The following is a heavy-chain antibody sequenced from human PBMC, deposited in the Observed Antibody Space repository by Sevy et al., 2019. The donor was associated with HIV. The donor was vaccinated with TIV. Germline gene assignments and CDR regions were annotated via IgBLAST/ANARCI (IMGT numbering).Heavy chain of an antibody. V-gene: IGHV3-30*04. D-gene: IGHD6-19*01. CDR1: RFTFNTYA. CDR2: ISYDGTNE. Sequence: GGSLRLSCAASRFTFNTYAMHWVRQAPGKGLDWVAFISYDGTNEYYADSVKGRFTISRDNSKNTLYLQMNSLRAEDTAVYYCARDGVSRGWYSGYYFDYWGQGTLVTVSS. CDR3: ARDGVSRGWYSGYYFDY. J-gene: IGHJ4*02.